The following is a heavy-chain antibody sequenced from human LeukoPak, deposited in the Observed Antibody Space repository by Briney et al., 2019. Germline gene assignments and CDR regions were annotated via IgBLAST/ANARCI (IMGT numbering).Heavy chain of an antibody. D-gene: IGHD3-3*01. CDR3: ARGSDDFWSGYSPSY. CDR2: INPNSGGT. J-gene: IGHJ4*02. Sequence: ASVKVSCKASGYTFTGYYMHLVRQAPGQGLEWMGWINPNSGGTNYAQKFQGRVTMTRDTSISTAYMELSRLRSDDTAVYYCARGSDDFWSGYSPSYWGQGTLVTVSS. V-gene: IGHV1-2*02. CDR1: GYTFTGYY.